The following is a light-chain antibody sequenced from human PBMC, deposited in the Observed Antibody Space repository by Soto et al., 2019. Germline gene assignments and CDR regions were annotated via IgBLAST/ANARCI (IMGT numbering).Light chain of an antibody. V-gene: IGLV2-11*01. CDR3: CSYAGSYTLI. CDR1: SSDVGGYDY. CDR2: DVT. Sequence: QSALTQPRSVSGSPGQSVTISCAGTSSDVGGYDYVSWYQQHPDKVPKLLIFDVTQRPSGVPNRFSGSKSGNTATLTISGLQADDEADYYCCSYAGSYTLIFGGGTKLTVL. J-gene: IGLJ2*01.